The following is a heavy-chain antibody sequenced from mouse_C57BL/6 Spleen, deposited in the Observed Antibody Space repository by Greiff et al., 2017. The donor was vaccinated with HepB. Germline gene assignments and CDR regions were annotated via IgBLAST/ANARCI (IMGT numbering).Heavy chain of an antibody. CDR2: ISYSGST. CDR3: ARESAPCAMDY. D-gene: IGHD6-1*01. V-gene: IGHV3-1*01. Sequence: ESGPGMVKPSQSLSLTCTVTGYSITSGYDWHWIRHFPGNKLEWMGYISYSGSTNYNPSLKSRISITHDTSKNHFFLKLNSVTTEDTATYYCARESAPCAMDYWGQGTSVTVSS. CDR1: GYSITSGYD. J-gene: IGHJ4*01.